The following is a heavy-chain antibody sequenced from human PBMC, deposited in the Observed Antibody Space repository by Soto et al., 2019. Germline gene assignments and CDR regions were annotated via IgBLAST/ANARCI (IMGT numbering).Heavy chain of an antibody. V-gene: IGHV4-30-2*01. CDR3: ARASPTVTTLDY. CDR2: IYHSGST. D-gene: IGHD4-17*01. CDR1: GGSISSGGYS. J-gene: IGHJ4*02. Sequence: SETLSLTCAVSGGSISSGGYSWSWIRQPRGKGLEWIGYIYHSGSTYYNPSLKSRVTISVDRSKNQFSLKLSSVIAADTAVYYCARASPTVTTLDYWGPATLVTVSS.